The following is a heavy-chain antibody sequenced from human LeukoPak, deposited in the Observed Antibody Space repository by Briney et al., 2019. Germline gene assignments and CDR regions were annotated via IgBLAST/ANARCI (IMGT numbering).Heavy chain of an antibody. V-gene: IGHV3-23*01. D-gene: IGHD5-18*01. Sequence: GGSLRLSCAASGFTVSSNYMSWVRQAPGKGLEWVSAISGSGGSTYYADSVKGRFTISRDNSKNTLYLQMNSLRAEDTAVYYCAKPTGYSYGWNDAFDIWGQGTMVTVSS. CDR1: GFTVSSNY. J-gene: IGHJ3*02. CDR2: ISGSGGST. CDR3: AKPTGYSYGWNDAFDI.